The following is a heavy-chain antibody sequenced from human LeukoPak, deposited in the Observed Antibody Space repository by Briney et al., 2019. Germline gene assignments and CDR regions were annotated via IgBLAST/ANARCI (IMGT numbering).Heavy chain of an antibody. D-gene: IGHD1-26*01. Sequence: GGSLRLSCAASGFTFSSYAMHWVRQAPGKGLEWVAIISYDGGNKYYADSVKGRFTISRDNSKNTLYLQMNSLRAEDTAVYYCARDPSGSFYFDYWGQGTLVTVSS. CDR3: ARDPSGSFYFDY. CDR2: ISYDGGNK. J-gene: IGHJ4*02. V-gene: IGHV3-30-3*01. CDR1: GFTFSSYA.